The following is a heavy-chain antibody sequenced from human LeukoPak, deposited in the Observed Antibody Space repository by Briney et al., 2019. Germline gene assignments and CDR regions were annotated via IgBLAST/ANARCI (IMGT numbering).Heavy chain of an antibody. Sequence: GGSLRLSCVASGFTFSTYTMNWIRQAPGKGLEWVSGSIGSGGSAFYADSVKGRFFISRDTSKNTLFLHMNNLRAGDTAVYYCAKDRMVYANWGQGTLVTVSS. D-gene: IGHD2-8*01. J-gene: IGHJ4*02. V-gene: IGHV3-23*01. CDR1: GFTFSTYT. CDR2: SIGSGGSA. CDR3: AKDRMVYAN.